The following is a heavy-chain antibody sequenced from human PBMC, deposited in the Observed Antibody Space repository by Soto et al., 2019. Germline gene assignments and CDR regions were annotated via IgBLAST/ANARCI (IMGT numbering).Heavy chain of an antibody. V-gene: IGHV4-59*08. J-gene: IGHJ4*02. CDR2: VYYSGNT. CDR1: GGSISSSY. D-gene: IGHD3-9*01. Sequence: PSDTLSLTCTVSGGSISSSYWTWIRQPPGKGLEWIGYVYYSGNTNYKPSLMSRVTISVDTSKNQFSLKLNSVTAADTAVYYCASFRAGYVDYWGQGILVTVSS. CDR3: ASFRAGYVDY.